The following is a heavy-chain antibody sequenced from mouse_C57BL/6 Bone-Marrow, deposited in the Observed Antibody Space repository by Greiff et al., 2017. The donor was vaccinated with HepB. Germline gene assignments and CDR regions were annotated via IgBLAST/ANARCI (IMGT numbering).Heavy chain of an antibody. CDR3: ARERRSLYWYFDV. Sequence: VKLMESGAELVKPGASVKISCKASGYAFSSYWMNWVKQRPGKGLEWIGQIYPGDGDTNYNGKFKGKATLTADKSSSTAYMQLSSLTSEDSAVYFCARERRSLYWYFDVGGRGTTVTVSA. CDR2: IYPGDGDT. D-gene: IGHD6-2*01. CDR1: GYAFSSYW. J-gene: IGHJ1*03. V-gene: IGHV1-80*01.